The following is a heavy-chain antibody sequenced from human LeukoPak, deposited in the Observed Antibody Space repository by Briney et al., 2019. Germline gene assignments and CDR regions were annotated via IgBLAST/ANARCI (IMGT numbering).Heavy chain of an antibody. CDR1: GFTFSGSA. D-gene: IGHD3-10*01. J-gene: IGHJ4*02. Sequence: GGSLRLSCAASGFTFSGSAMHWVRQASGKGLEWVGRIRSKANSYATAYAASVKGRFTISRDDSKNTAYLQMNSLKTEDTAVYYCAKDGTYYGSGNIDYWGQGTLVTVSS. CDR3: AKDGTYYGSGNIDY. V-gene: IGHV3-73*01. CDR2: IRSKANSYAT.